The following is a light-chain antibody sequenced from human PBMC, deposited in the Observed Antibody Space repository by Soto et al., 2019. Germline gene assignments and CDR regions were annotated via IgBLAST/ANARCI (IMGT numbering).Light chain of an antibody. J-gene: IGKJ4*01. Sequence: IVMTQSPATLSVSPGERANLSCRASQSVGRNYLAWFQHKPDQAPRLLIYDASNRATGVPDRFSGSGSGTDFTLSVTRLEPEDFAVYYCHQYAVSPLTFGGGTTVEIK. CDR3: HQYAVSPLT. CDR2: DAS. CDR1: QSVGRNY. V-gene: IGKV3-20*01.